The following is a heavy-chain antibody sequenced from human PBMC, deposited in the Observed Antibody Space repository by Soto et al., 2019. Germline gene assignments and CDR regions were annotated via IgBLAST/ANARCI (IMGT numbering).Heavy chain of an antibody. CDR3: AKPYDSSRFDFDY. Sequence: PGGSLRLSCAASGFTFSNYVMSWVRQAPGKGLEWVSGISAGGGSTYYADSVKGRFTISRDNSKNTLYLQMNSLRADDTAVYYCAKPYDSSRFDFDYWGQGTRVTVSS. J-gene: IGHJ4*02. CDR2: ISAGGGST. V-gene: IGHV3-23*01. D-gene: IGHD3-22*01. CDR1: GFTFSNYV.